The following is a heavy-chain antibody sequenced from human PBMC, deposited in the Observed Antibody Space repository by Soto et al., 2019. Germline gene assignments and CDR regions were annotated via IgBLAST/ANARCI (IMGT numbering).Heavy chain of an antibody. Sequence: GGSLRLSCAASGFTFSSYSMNWVRQAPGKGLEWLSYISGSGTTIHYADSVRGRFTISRDNAKNALYLQMNSLRAEDTAVYYCARPTTMTGKVDFDYWGQGTLVTVSS. CDR3: ARPTTMTGKVDFDY. CDR1: GFTFSSYS. CDR2: ISGSGTTI. J-gene: IGHJ4*02. D-gene: IGHD3-22*01. V-gene: IGHV3-48*01.